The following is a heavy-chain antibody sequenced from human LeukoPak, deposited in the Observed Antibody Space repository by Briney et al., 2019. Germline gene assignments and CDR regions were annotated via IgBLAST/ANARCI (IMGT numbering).Heavy chain of an antibody. V-gene: IGHV3-23*01. D-gene: IGHD4/OR15-4a*01. CDR1: GFRFDNYA. J-gene: IGHJ4*02. Sequence: PGGSLRLSCAVSGFRFDNYAMSWVRQAPGKGLDWVSTISATGDSTYYADSVKGRFTVSRDNSKNTVYLQLSSLSAEDTAVYYCYGEGYWGQGTLVTVSS. CDR3: YGEGY. CDR2: ISATGDST.